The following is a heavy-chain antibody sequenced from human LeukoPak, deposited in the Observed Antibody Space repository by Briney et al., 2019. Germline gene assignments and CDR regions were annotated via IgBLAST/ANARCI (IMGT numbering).Heavy chain of an antibody. V-gene: IGHV4-34*01. Sequence: TLSLTCAVYGGSFSGYYWSWIRQPPGKGLEWIGEISHSGSTNYNPSLTSRVTISVDTSKNQFSLKLSSVTAADTAVYYCARGGVRGVMWLGYWGQGTLVTVSS. CDR2: ISHSGST. CDR3: ARGGVRGVMWLGY. CDR1: GGSFSGYY. J-gene: IGHJ4*02. D-gene: IGHD3-10*01.